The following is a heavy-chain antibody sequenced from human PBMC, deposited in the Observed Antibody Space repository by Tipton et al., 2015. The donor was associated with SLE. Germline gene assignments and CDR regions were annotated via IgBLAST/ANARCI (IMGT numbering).Heavy chain of an antibody. CDR1: GGSISSSSHY. J-gene: IGHJ4*02. Sequence: GLVKPSETLSLTCSVSGGSISSSSHYWSWIRQPPGKGLEWIGCIYYSGSTNYNPSLKSRVAVSVDTSQNQFSLKLSSVTAADTAVYFCARGGSSWNVVDCWGQGTLVTVSS. CDR2: IYYSGST. V-gene: IGHV4-61*01. D-gene: IGHD6-13*01. CDR3: ARGGSSWNVVDC.